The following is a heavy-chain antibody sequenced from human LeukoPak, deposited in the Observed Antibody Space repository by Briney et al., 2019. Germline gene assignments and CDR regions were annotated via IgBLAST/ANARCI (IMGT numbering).Heavy chain of an antibody. CDR3: ARDDALGDNALDI. CDR2: ILNDGSQE. J-gene: IGHJ3*02. D-gene: IGHD3-16*01. Sequence: GGSLRLSCAASGLSYSDSYMTWIRQAPGKGLEWVAVILNDGSQEKYADSVKGRFTISRDNSKNTLFLQMNSLRAEDTAVYYCARDDALGDNALDIWGQGTMVTVSS. CDR1: GLSYSDSY. V-gene: IGHV3-33*08.